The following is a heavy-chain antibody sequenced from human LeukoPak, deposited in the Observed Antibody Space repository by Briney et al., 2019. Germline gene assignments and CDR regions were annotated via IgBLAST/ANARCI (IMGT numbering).Heavy chain of an antibody. CDR1: GFTFSSYA. CDR3: ARMRLSSDAFDI. J-gene: IGHJ3*02. CDR2: ISYDGSNK. Sequence: GGSLRLSCAASGFTFSSYAMHWVRQAPGKGLEWVAVISYDGSNKYYADSVKGRFTISRDNSKNTLYLQMSSLRAEDTAVYYCARMRLSSDAFDIWGQGTMVTVSS. V-gene: IGHV3-30*04. D-gene: IGHD2-2*01.